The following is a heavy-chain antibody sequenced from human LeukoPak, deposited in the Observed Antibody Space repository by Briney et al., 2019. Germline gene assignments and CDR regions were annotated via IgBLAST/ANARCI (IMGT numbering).Heavy chain of an antibody. D-gene: IGHD3-16*01. CDR3: ARAPVSTAYLHYCSMDV. J-gene: IGHJ6*04. Sequence: SETLSLTCTVSGGSISSSSYYWGWIRQPPGKGLEWIGSIYYSGSTYYNPSLKSRATISVDTSKNQFSLKLSSVTAADTAVYYCARAPVSTAYLHYCSMDVWGKGTMVTVSS. V-gene: IGHV4-39*07. CDR1: GGSISSSSYY. CDR2: IYYSGST.